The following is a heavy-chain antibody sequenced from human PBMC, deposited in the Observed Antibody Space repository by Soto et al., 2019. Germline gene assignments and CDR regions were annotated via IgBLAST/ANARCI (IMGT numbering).Heavy chain of an antibody. D-gene: IGHD3-3*01. CDR3: AKDKYDRDIDHWFSEF. Sequence: GGSLRLSCAASGFTVNDYAMSWARQAPGKELELVSSISESGIGTYYADSVKGRFTISRDNSKNTLYLQMNGLTAEDTAVYFCAKDKYDRDIDHWFSEFWGPGTLVTVSS. CDR1: GFTVNDYA. CDR2: ISESGIGT. J-gene: IGHJ4*02. V-gene: IGHV3-23*01.